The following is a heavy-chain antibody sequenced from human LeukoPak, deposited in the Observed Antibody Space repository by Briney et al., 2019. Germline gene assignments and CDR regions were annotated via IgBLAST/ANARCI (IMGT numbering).Heavy chain of an antibody. CDR3: AKDSRSSGYHLTNPFDY. CDR1: GFTFSSYG. J-gene: IGHJ4*02. CDR2: IRYDGSNK. V-gene: IGHV3-30*02. D-gene: IGHD3-22*01. Sequence: GGSLRLSCAASGFTFSSYGMHWVRQAPGKGLEWVAFIRYDGSNKYYADSVKGRFTISRDNSKNTLYLQMNSLRAEDTAVYYCAKDSRSSGYHLTNPFDYWGQGTLVTVSS.